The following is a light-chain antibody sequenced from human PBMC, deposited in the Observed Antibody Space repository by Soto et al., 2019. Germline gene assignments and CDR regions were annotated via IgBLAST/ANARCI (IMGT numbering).Light chain of an antibody. V-gene: IGKV3-20*01. Sequence: EIVLTQSPGTLSLSPGERATLSCRASQTITNNYLAWYQQKPGQAPRLLIFDASDRATGIPDRFSGSGSGTDFTLTNSRLEPENFAVYYCQQCAFSPRTFGQGTKVEI. CDR2: DAS. CDR3: QQCAFSPRT. J-gene: IGKJ1*01. CDR1: QTITNNY.